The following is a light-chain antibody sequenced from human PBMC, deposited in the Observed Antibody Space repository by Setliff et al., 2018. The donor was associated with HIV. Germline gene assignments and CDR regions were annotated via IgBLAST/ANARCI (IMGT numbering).Light chain of an antibody. CDR2: EVT. Sequence: QSVLTQPASVSGSPGQSITISCTGNSSNVGKYGFVSWYRQDQGKAPELIIYEVTKRPSAVSKRFSGSKSGNAASLTISGLQPDDEADYYCSSYAGSRTFDVFGTGTKGTVL. V-gene: IGLV2-23*02. J-gene: IGLJ1*01. CDR3: SSYAGSRTFDV. CDR1: SSNVGKYGF.